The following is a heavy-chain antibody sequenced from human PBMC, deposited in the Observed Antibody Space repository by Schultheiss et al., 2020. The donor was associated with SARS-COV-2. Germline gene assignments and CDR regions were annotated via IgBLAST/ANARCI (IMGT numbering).Heavy chain of an antibody. J-gene: IGHJ6*03. CDR2: ISYDGSNK. CDR3: ASNNKGYDFWSGYYSLWDYYYMDV. CDR1: GFTFSSYG. V-gene: IGHV3-30*03. D-gene: IGHD3-3*01. Sequence: GGSLRLSCAASGFTFSSYGMHWVRQAPGKGLEWVAVISYDGSNKYYADSVKGRFTISRDNSKNTLYLQMNSLRAEDTAVYYCASNNKGYDFWSGYYSLWDYYYMDVWGKGTTVTVSS.